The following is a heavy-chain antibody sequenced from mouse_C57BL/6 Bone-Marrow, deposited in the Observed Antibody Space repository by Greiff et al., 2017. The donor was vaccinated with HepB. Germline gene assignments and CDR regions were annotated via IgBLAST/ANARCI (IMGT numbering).Heavy chain of an antibody. CDR3: ARGVWSWFAY. J-gene: IGHJ3*01. CDR2: ISSGGSYT. CDR1: GFTFSSYG. V-gene: IGHV5-6*01. Sequence: EVKVVESGGDLVKPGGSLKLSYAASGFTFSSYGMSWVRQTPDKRLEWVATISSGGSYTYYPDSVKGRFTISRDNAKNTLYLQMSSLKSEDTAMYYCARGVWSWFAYWGQGTLVTVSA.